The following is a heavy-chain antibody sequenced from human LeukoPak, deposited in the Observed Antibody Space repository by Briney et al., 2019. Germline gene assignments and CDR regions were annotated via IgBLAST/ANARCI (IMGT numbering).Heavy chain of an antibody. V-gene: IGHV3-23*01. CDR1: GFTFSSYA. D-gene: IGHD6-13*01. CDR2: ISGSGGNT. CDR3: AKVTGLYSNFNWFDP. J-gene: IGHJ5*02. Sequence: GGSLRLSCAASGFTFSSYAMSWVRQAPGKGLEWVSIISGSGGNTYYADSVKGRFIISRDNSKNTLYLQMNSLRAEDTAIYYCAKVTGLYSNFNWFDPWGQGTLVTVSS.